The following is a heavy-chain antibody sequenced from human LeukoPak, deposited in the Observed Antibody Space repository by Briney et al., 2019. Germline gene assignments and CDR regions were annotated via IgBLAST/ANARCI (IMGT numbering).Heavy chain of an antibody. CDR2: ISYSSSAI. V-gene: IGHV3-48*02. D-gene: IGHD3-22*01. J-gene: IGHJ4*02. CDR3: AGDSYGSSGYYYVSDY. CDR1: GFTFSTYS. Sequence: GGSLRLSCAASGFTFSTYSMSWVRQAPGKGLEWVSYISYSSSAIYYADSVKGRFTISRDNAKNSLYLRMNSLRDEDTAVYYCAGDSYGSSGYYYVSDYWGQGTLVTVSS.